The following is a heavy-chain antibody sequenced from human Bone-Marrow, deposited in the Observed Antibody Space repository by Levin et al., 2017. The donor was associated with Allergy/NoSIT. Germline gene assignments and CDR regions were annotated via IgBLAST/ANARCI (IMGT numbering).Heavy chain of an antibody. CDR1: GFIFSNYA. D-gene: IGHD3-22*01. CDR2: ISGSGGNT. J-gene: IGHJ4*02. CDR3: AGYDTSAYHSPFDY. V-gene: IGHV3-23*01. Sequence: GESLKISCAASGFIFSNYAMNWVRQAPGKGLEWVSQISGSGGNTYYADSVKGRFTFSRDNSKNTLYLQMNSLRAEDTAVYYCAGYDTSAYHSPFDYWGQGTLVTVSS.